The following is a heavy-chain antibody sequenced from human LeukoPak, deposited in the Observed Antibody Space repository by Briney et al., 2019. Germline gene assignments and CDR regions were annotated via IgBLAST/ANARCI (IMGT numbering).Heavy chain of an antibody. J-gene: IGHJ4*02. D-gene: IGHD4-23*01. Sequence: ASVKVSCKASGGTFSSYAISWVRQAPGQGLEWMGGIIPIFGTANYAQKFQGRVTITADKSTSTAYVELSSLRSEDTAVYYCASQTTVVTHLSYWGQGTLVTVSS. CDR2: IIPIFGTA. CDR3: ASQTTVVTHLSY. V-gene: IGHV1-69*06. CDR1: GGTFSSYA.